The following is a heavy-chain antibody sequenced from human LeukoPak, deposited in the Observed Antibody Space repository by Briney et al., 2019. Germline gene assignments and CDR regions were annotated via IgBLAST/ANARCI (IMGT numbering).Heavy chain of an antibody. V-gene: IGHV4-59*01. CDR2: IYYSGST. D-gene: IGHD6-13*01. Sequence: SETLSLSCIVSGGSISSYYRTWIRQPPGKGLEWVGYIYYSGSTNYNPSLKSRVTISVDTSKNQFSLKLSSVTAADTAVYYCARDGVIAAAGTYCYYYYMDVWGKGTTVTVSS. CDR1: GGSISSYY. CDR3: ARDGVIAAAGTYCYYYYMDV. J-gene: IGHJ6*03.